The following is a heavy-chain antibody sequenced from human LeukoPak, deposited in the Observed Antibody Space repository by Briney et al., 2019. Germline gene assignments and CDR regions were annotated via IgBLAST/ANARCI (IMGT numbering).Heavy chain of an antibody. CDR2: ISAYNGNT. Sequence: GASVKVSCKASGYTFTGYGISWVRQAPGQGLEWMGWISAYNGNTNYAQKLQGRVTMTTDTSTSTAYMELRSLRSDDTAVYYCARVQNYDILTGYLYYYYMDVWGKGTTVTVSS. D-gene: IGHD3-9*01. J-gene: IGHJ6*03. V-gene: IGHV1-18*01. CDR1: GYTFTGYG. CDR3: ARVQNYDILTGYLYYYYMDV.